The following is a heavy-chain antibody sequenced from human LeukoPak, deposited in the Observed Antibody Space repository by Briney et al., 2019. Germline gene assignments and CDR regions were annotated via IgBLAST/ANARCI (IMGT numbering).Heavy chain of an antibody. CDR1: GFTFGSYW. CDR2: IKGDGSDK. J-gene: IGHJ4*02. V-gene: IGHV3-7*01. CDR3: ARDRGWYRLDY. Sequence: PGGSLRLSCTASGFTFGSYWMNWVRQAPGKGLEWVAIIKGDGSDKNYVESVKGRFTVSRDNAKNSLYLQMNSLRAEDTAVYYCARDRGWYRLDYWDQGTLVTVSS. D-gene: IGHD6-19*01.